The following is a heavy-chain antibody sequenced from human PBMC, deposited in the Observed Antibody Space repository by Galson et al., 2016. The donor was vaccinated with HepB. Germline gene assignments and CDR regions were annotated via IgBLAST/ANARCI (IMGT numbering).Heavy chain of an antibody. CDR3: ARDVPDTALVY. CDR1: GYDFTTYG. CDR2: ISSHNGNT. V-gene: IGHV1-18*01. Sequence: SVKVSCKASGYDFTTYGFSWIRQAPGQGLEWLGWISSHNGNTQYAQNVQDRLTLTTDTSTTTAYMELRSLTSDDTAVYFCARDVPDTALVYWGQGTLVTVSS. J-gene: IGHJ4*02. D-gene: IGHD5-18*01.